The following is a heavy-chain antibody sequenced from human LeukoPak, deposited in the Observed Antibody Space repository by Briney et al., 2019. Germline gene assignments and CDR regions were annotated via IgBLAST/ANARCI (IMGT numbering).Heavy chain of an antibody. D-gene: IGHD3-10*01. Sequence: PSETLPLTCTVSGGSISSSSYYWGWIRQPPGKGLEWIGSIYYSGSTYYNPSLKSRVTISVDTSKNQFSLKLSSVTAADTAVYYCARLDYGSGSYEVYYWGQGTLVTVSS. CDR2: IYYSGST. CDR3: ARLDYGSGSYEVYY. V-gene: IGHV4-39*01. J-gene: IGHJ4*02. CDR1: GGSISSSSYY.